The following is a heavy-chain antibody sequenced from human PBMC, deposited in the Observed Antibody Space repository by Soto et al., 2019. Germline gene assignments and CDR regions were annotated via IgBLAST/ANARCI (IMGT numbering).Heavy chain of an antibody. D-gene: IGHD4-17*01. CDR2: VYYSGTT. CDR3: ARTTAVPNTLRSRYFFDY. CDR1: GGSVSDKTYY. V-gene: IGHV4-61*01. J-gene: IGHJ4*02. Sequence: PSETRSRTCSVSGGSVSDKTYYWSWIRQPPGKRLEWIGYVYYSGTTNYNPSLKSRVTISVDLPKNRFSLRLSSVTTADTALYYCARTTAVPNTLRSRYFFDYWGQGTLVTVSS.